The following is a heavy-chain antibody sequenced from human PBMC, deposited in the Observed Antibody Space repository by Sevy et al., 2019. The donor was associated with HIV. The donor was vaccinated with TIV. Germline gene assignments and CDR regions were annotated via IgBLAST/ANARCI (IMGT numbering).Heavy chain of an antibody. Sequence: GGSLRLSCVVSGFTFKTYAVYWVRQAPGKGLEWVAVVSYDGSIKYKTDSVKGRFTISRDNSKNLVFLQMNSLRPEDTAVYYCARGTSGATVLSSLGYWGQGTLVTVSS. D-gene: IGHD3-10*01. J-gene: IGHJ4*02. CDR3: ARGTSGATVLSSLGY. CDR1: GFTFKTYA. V-gene: IGHV3-30-3*01. CDR2: VSYDGSIK.